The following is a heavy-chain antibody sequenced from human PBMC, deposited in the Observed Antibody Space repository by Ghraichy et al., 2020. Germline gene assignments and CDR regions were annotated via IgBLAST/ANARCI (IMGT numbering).Heavy chain of an antibody. CDR2: IGGSGATT. CDR1: GFTFSDYA. V-gene: IGHV3-23*01. Sequence: GGSLRLSCAASGFTFSDYAMSWVRQAPGKGLAWVSSIGGSGATTKYADSVKGRFTVSRDNSKNTMYLHMNSLRAEDTALYYCAKSVQTFFYGSGSGGFDIWGQGTLVAVSS. CDR3: AKSVQTFFYGSGSGGFDI. D-gene: IGHD3-10*01. J-gene: IGHJ3*02.